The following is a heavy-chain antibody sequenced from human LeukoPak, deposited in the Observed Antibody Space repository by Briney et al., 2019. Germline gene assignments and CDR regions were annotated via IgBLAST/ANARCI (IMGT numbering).Heavy chain of an antibody. Sequence: GGFLRFSCAAAGFTFSSYEMNLVRQAPGNGLGWVSYISSSTSTIFYADSVKGRLTISRDKAKNSRYVQMNSLRAEGTAVYYCARVGGGYHYYFDYWGQGTLVTVSS. V-gene: IGHV3-48*03. CDR2: ISSSTSTI. CDR3: ARVGGGYHYYFDY. D-gene: IGHD1-26*01. CDR1: GFTFSSYE. J-gene: IGHJ4*02.